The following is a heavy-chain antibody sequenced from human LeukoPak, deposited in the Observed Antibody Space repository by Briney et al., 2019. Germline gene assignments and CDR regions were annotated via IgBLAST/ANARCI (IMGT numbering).Heavy chain of an antibody. CDR1: GFTFSSYA. V-gene: IGHV3-23*01. D-gene: IGHD3-3*01. CDR3: AKLDDYDFWSGHDY. CDR2: ISDSGGST. J-gene: IGHJ4*02. Sequence: GGSLRLSCAASGFTFSSYAMSGVRQAPGKGLKWVSAISDSGGSTYYADSVKGRFTISRDNSKNTLYLQMNSLRAEDTAVYYCAKLDDYDFWSGHDYWGQGTLVTVSS.